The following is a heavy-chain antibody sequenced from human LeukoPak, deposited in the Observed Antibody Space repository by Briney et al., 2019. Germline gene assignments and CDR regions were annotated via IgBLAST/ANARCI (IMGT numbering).Heavy chain of an antibody. V-gene: IGHV4-4*02. J-gene: IGHJ4*02. CDR3: AREGGFYRPLDY. D-gene: IGHD3-3*01. CDR2: VHLDGRT. Sequence: SGTLSLTCGVSGGSVINTNGWTWVRQPPGKGLGWIGEVHLDGRTNYNPSLESRLTMSVDVSENQVSLKLTSVTAADAAVYYCAREGGFYRPLDYSGQGTLVTVSS. CDR1: GGSVINTNG.